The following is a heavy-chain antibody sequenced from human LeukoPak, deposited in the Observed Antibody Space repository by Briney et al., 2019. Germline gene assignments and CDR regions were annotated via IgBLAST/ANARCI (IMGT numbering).Heavy chain of an antibody. CDR2: IYSGGST. Sequence: GGSLRLSCAASGFTVSSNYMSWVRQAPGKGLEWVSVIYSGGSTYYADSVKGRFTISRDNSKNTLYLQMNSLRAEDTAVYYCARHDYGDIYYFDYWGKGTLVTVSS. V-gene: IGHV3-66*04. D-gene: IGHD4-17*01. J-gene: IGHJ4*02. CDR3: ARHDYGDIYYFDY. CDR1: GFTVSSNY.